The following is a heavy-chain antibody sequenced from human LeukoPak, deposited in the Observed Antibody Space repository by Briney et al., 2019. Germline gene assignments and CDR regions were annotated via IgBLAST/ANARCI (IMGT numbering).Heavy chain of an antibody. Sequence: GGSLRLSCAASGFKFDNYAMHWVRQAPGKGLEWVSSISWNSDIIAYADSVKGRFTISRDNAKNSLYLQMNSLRAEDMALYYCAKGDYVWGSYRDDAFDIWGQGTMVTVSS. CDR1: GFKFDNYA. CDR2: ISWNSDII. D-gene: IGHD3-16*02. J-gene: IGHJ3*02. V-gene: IGHV3-9*03. CDR3: AKGDYVWGSYRDDAFDI.